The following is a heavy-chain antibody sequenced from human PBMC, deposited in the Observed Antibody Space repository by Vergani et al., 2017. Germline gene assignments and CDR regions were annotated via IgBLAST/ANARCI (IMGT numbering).Heavy chain of an antibody. D-gene: IGHD3-10*01. CDR3: ARAVLFSGSGSYYNVRVRYYFDY. V-gene: IGHV4-34*01. CDR1: GGSFSGYY. Sequence: QVQLQQWGAGLLKPSETLSLTCAVYGGSFSGYYWSWIRQPQGKGLAWIGEINHSGSTNYNPSLKSRVTISVDTSKNQFSLKLSSVTAADTAVYYCARAVLFSGSGSYYNVRVRYYFDYWGQGTLVTVSS. CDR2: INHSGST. J-gene: IGHJ4*02.